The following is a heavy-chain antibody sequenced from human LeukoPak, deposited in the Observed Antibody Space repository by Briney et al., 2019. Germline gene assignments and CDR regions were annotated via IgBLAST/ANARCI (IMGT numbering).Heavy chain of an antibody. CDR1: GYNFATYW. Sequence: GESLKISCKASGYNFATYWIGWVRQMPGKGLEWMGIIDPSDSETRYTPSFQGQVTISVDRSLTTAYLQWNSLKASDTAMYYCVRQTAMGRSGDYWGQGTLVTVSS. D-gene: IGHD5-18*01. CDR2: IDPSDSET. V-gene: IGHV5-51*01. J-gene: IGHJ4*02. CDR3: VRQTAMGRSGDY.